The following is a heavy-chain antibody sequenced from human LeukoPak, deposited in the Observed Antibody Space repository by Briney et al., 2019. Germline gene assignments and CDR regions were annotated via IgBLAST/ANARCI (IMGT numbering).Heavy chain of an antibody. CDR3: ARDWTTVTRTFDY. J-gene: IGHJ4*02. Sequence: GASVKVSCKASGYTFTSYDINWVRQATGQGLEWMGWISAYNGNTHYAQKLQGRVTMTTDTSTSTAYMELRSLTSDDTAVYYCARDWTTVTRTFDYWGQGTLVTVSS. D-gene: IGHD4-17*01. CDR2: ISAYNGNT. V-gene: IGHV1-18*01. CDR1: GYTFTSYD.